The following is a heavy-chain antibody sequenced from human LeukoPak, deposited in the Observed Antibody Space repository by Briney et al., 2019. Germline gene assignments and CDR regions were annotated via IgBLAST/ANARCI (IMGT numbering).Heavy chain of an antibody. J-gene: IGHJ4*02. CDR1: GGSFSGYY. V-gene: IGHV4-34*01. CDR3: ARDEMATIGRALDY. CDR2: INHSGST. D-gene: IGHD5-24*01. Sequence: MPSETLSLTCAVYGGSFSGYYWSWIRQPPGKGLEWIREINHSGSTNYNPSLKSRVTISVDTSKNQFSLKLSSVTAADTAVYYCARDEMATIGRALDYWGQGTLVTVSS.